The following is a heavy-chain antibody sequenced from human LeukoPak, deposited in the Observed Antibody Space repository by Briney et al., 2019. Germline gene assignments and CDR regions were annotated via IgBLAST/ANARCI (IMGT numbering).Heavy chain of an antibody. V-gene: IGHV4-59*11. J-gene: IGHJ4*02. D-gene: IGHD3-22*01. Sequence: SETLSLTCTVSGGSISSHYWSWIRQPPGKGLEWIGYIYYSGSTNYNPSLKSRATISVDTSKNQFSLKLSSVTAADTAVYYCAREGYDGNFDYWGQGTLVTVSS. CDR2: IYYSGST. CDR3: AREGYDGNFDY. CDR1: GGSISSHY.